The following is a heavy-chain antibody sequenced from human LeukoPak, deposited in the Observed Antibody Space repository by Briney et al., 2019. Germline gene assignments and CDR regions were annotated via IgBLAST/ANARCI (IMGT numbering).Heavy chain of an antibody. CDR3: ARGEIVPAAIFYYYYGMDV. V-gene: IGHV3-21*01. CDR1: GFTFSGYS. D-gene: IGHD2-2*02. Sequence: GGSLRLSCAASGFTFSGYSLNWVRQAPGKGLEWVSSISSSSTYIYYADSVRGRFTISRDNAKNSLYLQMNSLRAEDTAVYYCARGEIVPAAIFYYYYGMDVWGQGTTVTVSS. J-gene: IGHJ6*02. CDR2: ISSSSTYI.